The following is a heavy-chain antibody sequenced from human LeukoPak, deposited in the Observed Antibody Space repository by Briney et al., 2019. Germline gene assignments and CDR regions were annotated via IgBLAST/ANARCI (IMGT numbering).Heavy chain of an antibody. CDR3: ARERATREFDP. CDR2: IYYSGST. D-gene: IGHD5-12*01. V-gene: IGHV4-59*01. Sequence: NTSETLSLTCTVSGGSISSYYWSWIRPPPGKGLEWIGYIYYSGSTNYNHSLKSRVTISVDTSKNQFSLKLSSVTAADTAVYYCARERATREFDPWGRGTLVTVSS. CDR1: GGSISSYY. J-gene: IGHJ5*02.